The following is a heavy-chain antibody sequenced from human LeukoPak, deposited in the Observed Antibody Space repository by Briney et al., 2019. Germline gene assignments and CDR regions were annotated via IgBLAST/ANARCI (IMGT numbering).Heavy chain of an antibody. CDR3: ARGKVGVVRFGLYGMDV. CDR1: GFTFSGYA. V-gene: IGHV3-66*02. J-gene: IGHJ6*02. Sequence: PGGSLRLSCAASGFTFSGYAMSWVRQAPGKGLEWVSVIYSGGSTYYADSVKGRFTISRDNSKNTLYLQMNSLRAEDTAVYYCARGKVGVVRFGLYGMDVWGQGTTVTVSS. CDR2: IYSGGST. D-gene: IGHD2-15*01.